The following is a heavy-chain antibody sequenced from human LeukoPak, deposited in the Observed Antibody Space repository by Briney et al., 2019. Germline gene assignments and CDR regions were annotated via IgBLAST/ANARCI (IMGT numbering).Heavy chain of an antibody. V-gene: IGHV3-48*03. CDR2: ISGSGSTI. CDR3: AREGGWTTTANDY. CDR1: GFTFSTYE. Sequence: GGSLRLSCTASGFTFSTYEMNWVRQAPGKGLEWVSYISGSGSTIYYADSVKGRFTISRDNAKNSLYLQMSSLRAEDTALYYCAREGGWTTTANDYWGQGTLVTVSS. D-gene: IGHD1-1*01. J-gene: IGHJ4*02.